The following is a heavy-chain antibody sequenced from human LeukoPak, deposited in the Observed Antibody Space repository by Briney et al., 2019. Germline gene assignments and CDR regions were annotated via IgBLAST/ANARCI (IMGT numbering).Heavy chain of an antibody. CDR1: GFTFSSYA. CDR3: ARASAGFDY. CDR2: ISYDGSNK. Sequence: GGSLRLSCAASGFTFSSYAMHWVRQAPGKGLEWVAVISYDGSNKYYADSVKGRFTISRDNSKNTLYLQMNSLRAEDTAVYYCARASAGFDYWGQGTLVTVSS. J-gene: IGHJ4*02. D-gene: IGHD6-19*01. V-gene: IGHV3-30-3*01.